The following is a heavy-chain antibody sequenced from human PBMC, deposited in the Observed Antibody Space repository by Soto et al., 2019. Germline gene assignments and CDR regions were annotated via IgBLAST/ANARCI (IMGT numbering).Heavy chain of an antibody. D-gene: IGHD6-13*01. CDR2: VRSKAYGGTT. CDR3: TKYTYTSRYAYYGMDV. V-gene: IGHV3-49*03. CDR1: GFAFGDYA. J-gene: IGHJ6*02. Sequence: GGSLRLSCTTSGFAFGDYAMSWSRQAPGKGLEWVGVVRSKAYGGTTDYAASVKGRFTISRDDSKSIAYLQMNSLKSEDTGVYYCTKYTYTSRYAYYGMDVWGHGTTVTVSS.